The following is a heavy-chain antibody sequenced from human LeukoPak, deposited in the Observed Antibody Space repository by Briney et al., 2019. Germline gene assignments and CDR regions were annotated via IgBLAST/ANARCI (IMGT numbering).Heavy chain of an antibody. Sequence: SVKVSCKASGGTFSSYAISWVRQAPGQGLEWMGGIIPIFGIANYAQKFQGRVTITADESTSTAYMELSSLRSEDTAVYYCAGEGRLKAYCGGDCYSGWSTWGQGTLVTVSS. D-gene: IGHD2-21*02. CDR3: AGEGRLKAYCGGDCYSGWST. CDR2: IIPIFGIA. V-gene: IGHV1-69*13. J-gene: IGHJ5*02. CDR1: GGTFSSYA.